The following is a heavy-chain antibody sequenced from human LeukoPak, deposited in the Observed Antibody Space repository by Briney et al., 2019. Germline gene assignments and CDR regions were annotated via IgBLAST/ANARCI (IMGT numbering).Heavy chain of an antibody. Sequence: GESLKISCKGSGYSFSSYWIGWVRQMPGKGLEWMGIIYPGDSDTRYSPSFQGQVTISADKSISTAYLQWSSLKASDTAMYYCARDLLGSLTVTDVSFDYWGQGTLVTVSS. V-gene: IGHV5-51*01. CDR3: ARDLLGSLTVTDVSFDY. J-gene: IGHJ4*02. CDR2: IYPGDSDT. D-gene: IGHD4-17*01. CDR1: GYSFSSYW.